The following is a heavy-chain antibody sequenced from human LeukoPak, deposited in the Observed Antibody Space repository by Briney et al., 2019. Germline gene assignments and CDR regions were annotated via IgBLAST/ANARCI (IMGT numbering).Heavy chain of an antibody. Sequence: GGSLRLSCAASGFTFSSYSMNWVRQAPGKGLEWVSSISSSSSYIYYADSVKGRFTISRDNAKNSLYLQMNSLRAEDTAVYYCARGYDSSGYYTFLDYWGQGTLVTVSS. D-gene: IGHD3-22*01. J-gene: IGHJ4*02. CDR1: GFTFSSYS. V-gene: IGHV3-21*01. CDR2: ISSSSSYI. CDR3: ARGYDSSGYYTFLDY.